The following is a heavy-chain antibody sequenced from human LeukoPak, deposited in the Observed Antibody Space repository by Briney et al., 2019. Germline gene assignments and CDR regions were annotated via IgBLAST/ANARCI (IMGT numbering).Heavy chain of an antibody. CDR1: GYTFTSYY. V-gene: IGHV1-46*01. CDR3: ARQAINYYDSSGYYDY. J-gene: IGHJ4*02. D-gene: IGHD3-22*01. Sequence: ASVKVSCKASGYTFTSYYMHWVRQAPGQGLEWMGIINPSGGSRSYAQKFQGRVTMARDTSTSTVYMELSSLRSEDTAVYYCARQAINYYDSSGYYDYWGQGTLVTVSS. CDR2: INPSGGSR.